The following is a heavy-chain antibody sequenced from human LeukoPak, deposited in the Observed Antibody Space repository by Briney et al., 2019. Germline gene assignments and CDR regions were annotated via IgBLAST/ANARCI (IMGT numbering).Heavy chain of an antibody. CDR2: MNPNSGNT. CDR1: GGTFSSYA. J-gene: IGHJ4*02. CDR3: ARGSVYYYDSSGYSQDFDY. Sequence: ASVKVSCKASGGTFSSYAISWVRQAPGQGLEWMGWMNPNSGNTGYAQKFQGRVTMTRNTSISTAYMELSSLRSEDTAVYYCARGSVYYYDSSGYSQDFDYWGQGTLVTVSS. V-gene: IGHV1-8*02. D-gene: IGHD3-22*01.